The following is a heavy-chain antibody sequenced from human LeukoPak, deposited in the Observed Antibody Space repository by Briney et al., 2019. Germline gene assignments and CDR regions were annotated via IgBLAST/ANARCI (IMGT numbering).Heavy chain of an antibody. Sequence: PSETLSLTCTVSGGSISSGGYYWSWIRQPPGKGLEWIGYIYYSGSTNYNPSLKSRVTISVDTSKNQFSLKLSSVTAADTAVYYCAREWLLDYWGQGTLVTVSS. J-gene: IGHJ4*02. V-gene: IGHV4-61*08. CDR3: AREWLLDY. D-gene: IGHD5-24*01. CDR2: IYYSGST. CDR1: GGSISSGGYY.